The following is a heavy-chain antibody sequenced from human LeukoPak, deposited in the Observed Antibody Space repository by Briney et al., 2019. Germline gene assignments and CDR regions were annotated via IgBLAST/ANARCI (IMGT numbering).Heavy chain of an antibody. J-gene: IGHJ5*02. CDR2: ISYDGSNK. CDR1: GFTFSSYA. V-gene: IGHV3-30*04. D-gene: IGHD3-10*01. Sequence: QLGGSLRLSCAASGFTFSSYAMHWVRLAPGKGLEWVAVISYDGSNKYYADSVKGRFTISRDNAKNSLYLQMNSLRAEDTAVYYCARDVLRDSSFGELNRWFDPWGQGTLVTVSS. CDR3: ARDVLRDSSFGELNRWFDP.